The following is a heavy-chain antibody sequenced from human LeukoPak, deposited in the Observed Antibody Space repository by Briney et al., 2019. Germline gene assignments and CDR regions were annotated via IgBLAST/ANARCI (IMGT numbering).Heavy chain of an antibody. CDR2: IYYSGST. D-gene: IGHD2-15*01. CDR3: ASALGYCSGGSCYNFDY. J-gene: IGHJ4*02. Sequence: SETLSLTCTVSGGSISSSSYYWGWIRQPPGKGLEWIGSIYYSGSTYYNPSLKSRVTISVDTSKNQFSLKLSSVTAADTAVYYCASALGYCSGGSCYNFDYWGQGTLVTVSS. V-gene: IGHV4-39*01. CDR1: GGSISSSSYY.